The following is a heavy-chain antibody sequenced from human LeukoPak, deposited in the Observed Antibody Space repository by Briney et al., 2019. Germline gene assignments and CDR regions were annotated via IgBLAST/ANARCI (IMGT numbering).Heavy chain of an antibody. V-gene: IGHV1-2*02. D-gene: IGHD3-9*01. CDR3: AREGDILTGSSRFDP. CDR2: INPNSGGT. J-gene: IGHJ5*02. Sequence: ASVKVSCKASGYTFTSYYMHWVRQAPGQGLEWMGWINPNSGGTNYAQKFQGRVTMTRDTSISTAYMELSRLRSDDTAVYYCAREGDILTGSSRFDPWGQGTLVTVSS. CDR1: GYTFTSYY.